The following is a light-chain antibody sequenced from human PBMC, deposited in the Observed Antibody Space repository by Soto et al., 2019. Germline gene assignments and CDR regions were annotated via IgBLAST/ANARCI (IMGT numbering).Light chain of an antibody. Sequence: DIQMTQSPSTLSASEGDTATVTCRASQGVSGSLAWYQQKPGKAPKLLIYKTSTLESGVPSRFSGSRSGTEFTLTISSLQPDDFATYYCQPYNSYSEAFGRGTKVDIK. CDR2: KTS. CDR1: QGVSGS. CDR3: QPYNSYSEA. J-gene: IGKJ4*01. V-gene: IGKV1-5*03.